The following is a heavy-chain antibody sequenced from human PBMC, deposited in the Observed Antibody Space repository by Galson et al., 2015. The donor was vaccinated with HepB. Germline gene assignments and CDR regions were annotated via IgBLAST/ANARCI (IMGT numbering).Heavy chain of an antibody. V-gene: IGHV2-5*02. CDR1: GFSLSTSEEG. CDR3: AHIRDSASVRFDS. Sequence: PPLVKPTQTLTLTCPFSGFSLSTSEEGVGVAWIRQPPGKALEWLALIYWDDDPRYSPSLKNRLTITKDSSKDQVVLIMTRMDPMDTATYYCAHIRDSASVRFDSWGQGAQVTVSS. CDR2: IYWDDDP. D-gene: IGHD4-17*01. J-gene: IGHJ4*02.